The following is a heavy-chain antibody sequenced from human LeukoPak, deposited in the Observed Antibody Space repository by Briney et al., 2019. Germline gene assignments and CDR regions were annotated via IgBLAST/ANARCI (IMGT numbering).Heavy chain of an antibody. J-gene: IGHJ3*02. CDR2: IYSGGST. CDR1: GFTVSSNC. Sequence: GGSLRLSCAASGFTVSSNCMSWVRQAPGKGLEWVSVIYSGGSTYYADSVKGRFTISRDNSKNTLYLQMSSLRAEDTAVYYCARKRENFGSGSYYEDDAFDIWGQGTMVTVSS. V-gene: IGHV3-53*01. CDR3: ARKRENFGSGSYYEDDAFDI. D-gene: IGHD3-10*01.